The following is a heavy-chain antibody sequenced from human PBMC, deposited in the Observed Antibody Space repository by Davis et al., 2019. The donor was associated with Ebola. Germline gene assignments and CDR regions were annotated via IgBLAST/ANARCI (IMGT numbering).Heavy chain of an antibody. V-gene: IGHV1-69*05. CDR3: ARLGQWLVGGYFDL. J-gene: IGHJ2*01. D-gene: IGHD6-19*01. Sequence: SVKVSCKASGGTFSSYAISWVRQAPGQGLEWMGGIIPIFGTANYAQKFQGRVTMTTDTSTSTAYMELRSLRSDDTAVYYCARLGQWLVGGYFDLWGRGTLVTVSS. CDR1: GGTFSSYA. CDR2: IIPIFGTA.